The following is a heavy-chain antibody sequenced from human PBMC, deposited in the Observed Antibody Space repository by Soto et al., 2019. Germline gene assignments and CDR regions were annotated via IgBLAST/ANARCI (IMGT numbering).Heavy chain of an antibody. CDR3: ASNYDSSGYLDF. J-gene: IGHJ4*02. CDR2: IYYSGST. CDR1: GGSISSYY. Sequence: SETLSLTCTVSGGSISSYYWSWIRQPPGKGLEWIGYIYYSGSTNYNPSLKSRVTISVDTSKNQFSLKLSSVTAADTAVYYCASNYDSSGYLDFRGQGTLVTVSS. D-gene: IGHD3-22*01. V-gene: IGHV4-59*01.